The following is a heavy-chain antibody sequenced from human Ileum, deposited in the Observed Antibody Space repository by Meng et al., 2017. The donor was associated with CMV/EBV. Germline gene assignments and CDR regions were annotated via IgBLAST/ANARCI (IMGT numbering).Heavy chain of an antibody. V-gene: IGHV3-74*01. CDR3: AGPLAVNAFDF. D-gene: IGHD6-19*01. CDR2: INSDGTIT. Sequence: GESLKISCEGSGFTFSNYWMYWVRQAPGKGLVWVSCINSDGTITSYADSVKGRFTVSRDNAKNTLYLQMNSLRAEDTAVYYCAGPLAVNAFDFWGQGTMVTVSS. J-gene: IGHJ3*01. CDR1: GFTFSNYW.